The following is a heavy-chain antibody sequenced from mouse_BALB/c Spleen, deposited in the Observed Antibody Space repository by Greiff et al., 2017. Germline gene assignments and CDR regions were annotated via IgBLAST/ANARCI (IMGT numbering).Heavy chain of an antibody. CDR1: GFSLTSYG. J-gene: IGHJ4*01. CDR3: ARGYYGNYLYSMDY. CDR2: IWAGGST. Sequence: QVQLKESGPGLVAPSQSLSITCTVSGFSLTSYGVHWVRQPPGKGLEWLGVIWAGGSTNYNSALMSRLSISKDNSKSQVFLKMNSLQTDDTAMYYCARGYYGNYLYSMDYWGQGTSVTVSS. V-gene: IGHV2-9*02. D-gene: IGHD2-1*01.